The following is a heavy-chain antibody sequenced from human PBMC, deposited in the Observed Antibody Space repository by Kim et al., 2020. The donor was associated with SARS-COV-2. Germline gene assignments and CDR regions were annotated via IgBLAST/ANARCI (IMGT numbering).Heavy chain of an antibody. V-gene: IGHV4-34*01. CDR1: GGSFSGYY. CDR2: INYSGST. Sequence: SETLSLTCAVYGGSFSGYYWSWIRQPPGKGLEWIGEINYSGSTNYNPSLKSRVTISVDTSKNQFSLKLSSVTAEDTAVYYCARDDYYGMDVWGQGTTVTVSS. J-gene: IGHJ6*02. CDR3: ARDDYYGMDV.